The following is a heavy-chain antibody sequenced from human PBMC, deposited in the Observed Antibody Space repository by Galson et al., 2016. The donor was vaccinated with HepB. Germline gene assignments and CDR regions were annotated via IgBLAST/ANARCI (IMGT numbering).Heavy chain of an antibody. CDR1: GFTFSDYY. D-gene: IGHD6-13*01. CDR2: ISSSGSTI. V-gene: IGHV3-11*04. CDR3: ARENLGGSSLDFFPSMDV. J-gene: IGHJ6*02. Sequence: SLRLSCAASGFTFSDYYISWIRQAPGKGLEWVSYISSSGSTIYYADSVKGRFTISRDNAKNSLYLQMNSLRPEDTAVYYCARENLGGSSLDFFPSMDVWGQGTTVTVSS.